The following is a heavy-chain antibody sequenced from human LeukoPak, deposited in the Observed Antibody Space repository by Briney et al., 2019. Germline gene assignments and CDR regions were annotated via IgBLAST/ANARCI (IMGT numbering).Heavy chain of an antibody. CDR1: GFTFSSYA. Sequence: GGSLRLSCAASGFTFSSYAMHWVRQAPGKGLEWVAVISYDGSNKYYADSVKGRFTISRDNSKNTLYLQMNSLRAEDTAVYYCERDTYYYDSSGYYYIDYWGQGTLVTVSS. V-gene: IGHV3-30-3*01. CDR2: ISYDGSNK. J-gene: IGHJ4*02. CDR3: ERDTYYYDSSGYYYIDY. D-gene: IGHD3-22*01.